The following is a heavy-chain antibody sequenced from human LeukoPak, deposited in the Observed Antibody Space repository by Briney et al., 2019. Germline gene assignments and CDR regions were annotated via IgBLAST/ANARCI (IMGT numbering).Heavy chain of an antibody. D-gene: IGHD6-19*01. CDR2: VWDDGSSQ. V-gene: IGHV3-33*06. Sequence: GGSLRLSCAASGFTFSSYGMHSVRQAPGKGLEWVAVVWDDGSSQNYADSVKGRFTISRDNSKNMLYLQMNSLRAEDTAVYYCAKDQWNPDYWGQGTLVSVSS. CDR3: AKDQWNPDY. J-gene: IGHJ4*02. CDR1: GFTFSSYG.